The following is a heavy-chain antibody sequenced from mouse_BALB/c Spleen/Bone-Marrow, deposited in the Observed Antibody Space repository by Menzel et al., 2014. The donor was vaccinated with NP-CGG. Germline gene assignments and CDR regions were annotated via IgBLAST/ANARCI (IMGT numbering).Heavy chain of an antibody. V-gene: IGHV7-3*02. Sequence: EVQLVESGGGLVQPGGSLRLSCATSGFTFTDYYMNWVRQPQGKALEWLAFIRNKAYGYTTEYSASVKGRFTISRDNSQNILYLQMNTLRAEDSATYYCARDMGGLLFDSWGQGTTLSVSS. CDR1: GFTFTDYY. CDR2: IRNKAYGYTT. J-gene: IGHJ2*01. CDR3: ARDMGGLLFDS. D-gene: IGHD1-1*01.